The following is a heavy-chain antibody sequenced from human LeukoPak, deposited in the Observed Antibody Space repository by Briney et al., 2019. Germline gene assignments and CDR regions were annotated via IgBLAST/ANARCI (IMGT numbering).Heavy chain of an antibody. CDR3: AKDLGVYAIRSGFDY. CDR1: GFTFSSYW. CDR2: ISSSSSYI. Sequence: KAGGSLRLSCAASGFTFSSYWMSWVRQAPGKGLEWVSSISSSSSYIYYADSVKGRFTISRDNAKNSLYLQMNSLRAEDTAVYYCAKDLGVYAIRSGFDYWGQGTLVTVSS. J-gene: IGHJ4*02. V-gene: IGHV3-21*01. D-gene: IGHD2-8*02.